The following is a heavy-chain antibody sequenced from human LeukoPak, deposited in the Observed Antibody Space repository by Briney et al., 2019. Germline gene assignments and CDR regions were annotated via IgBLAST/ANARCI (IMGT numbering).Heavy chain of an antibody. CDR1: GGSISRRTYH. V-gene: IGHV4-39*07. D-gene: IGHD5-18*01. CDR3: ARARGYIYGLLYFDY. J-gene: IGHJ4*02. Sequence: SDTLSLTCTVSGGSISRRTYHWGWIRQPPGKGLGWIGSFYYSGNSYNNPSLKSRVTISVDTSKNQFSLKLRSVTAADTGVYYCARARGYIYGLLYFDYWGQGTLVTVSS. CDR2: FYYSGNS.